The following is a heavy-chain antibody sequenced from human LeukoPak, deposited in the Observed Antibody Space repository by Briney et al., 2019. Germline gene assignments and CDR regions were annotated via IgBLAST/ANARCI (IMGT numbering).Heavy chain of an antibody. J-gene: IGHJ6*02. D-gene: IGHD5-12*01. Sequence: PGGSLRLSCAASGFTFSGYWMHWVRQVPGKGLVWVSRINTDGSSTSYADSVKGRFTISRDNSKNTLYLQMNSLRAEDTAVYYCATSHSGYDSYYYYGMDVWGQGTTVTVSS. V-gene: IGHV3-74*01. CDR1: GFTFSGYW. CDR3: ATSHSGYDSYYYYGMDV. CDR2: INTDGSST.